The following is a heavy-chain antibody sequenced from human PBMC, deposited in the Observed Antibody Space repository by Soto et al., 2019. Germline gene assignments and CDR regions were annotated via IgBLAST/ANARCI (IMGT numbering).Heavy chain of an antibody. CDR2: ISGSGGST. CDR1: GFTFSSYA. J-gene: IGHJ4*02. Sequence: GGSLRLSCAASGFTFSSYAMSWVRQAPGKGLEWVSAISGSGGSTYYADSVKGRFTISRDNSKNTLYLQMNSLRAEDTAVYYCAKLASLYYDFWSGYYTDYWGQGTLVTVSS. D-gene: IGHD3-3*01. CDR3: AKLASLYYDFWSGYYTDY. V-gene: IGHV3-23*01.